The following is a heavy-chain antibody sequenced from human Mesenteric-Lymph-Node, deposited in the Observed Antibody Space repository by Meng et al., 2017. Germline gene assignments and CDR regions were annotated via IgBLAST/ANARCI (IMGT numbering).Heavy chain of an antibody. J-gene: IGHJ4*02. CDR1: GFTFSSYA. Sequence: GESLKISCAASGFTFSSYAMHWVRQAPGKGLEWVAVISYDGSNKYYADSVKGRFTISRDNSKNTLYLQMNSLRAEDTAVYYCARSVDTVMADFDYWGQGTLVTVSS. D-gene: IGHD5-18*01. CDR2: ISYDGSNK. CDR3: ARSVDTVMADFDY. V-gene: IGHV3-30*01.